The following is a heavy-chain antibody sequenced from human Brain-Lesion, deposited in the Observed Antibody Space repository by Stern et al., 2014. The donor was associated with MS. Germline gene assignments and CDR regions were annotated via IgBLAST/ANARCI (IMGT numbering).Heavy chain of an antibody. D-gene: IGHD3-22*01. CDR3: ATYYYDSTGYNDF. CDR2: INPKSGGT. J-gene: IGHJ4*02. V-gene: IGHV1-2*04. CDR1: GYTFTGYY. Sequence: QMQLVQSGAEVKKPGASVKVSCKASGYTFTGYYMHWVRQAPGQGLEWMGWINPKSGGTNYAQKFQGWVTMTRDTSINTAYMELSRLRSGDTAVYYCATYYYDSTGYNDFWGQGTLVTVSS.